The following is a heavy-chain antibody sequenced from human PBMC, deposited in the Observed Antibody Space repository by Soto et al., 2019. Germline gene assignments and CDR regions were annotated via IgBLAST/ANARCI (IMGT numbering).Heavy chain of an antibody. D-gene: IGHD2-8*02. CDR2: IYYSGST. V-gene: IGHV4-39*01. J-gene: IGHJ3*02. CDR3: ARTRYWGDAFDI. CDR1: GGSISSSSYY. Sequence: SETLSLTCTVSGGSISSSSYYWGWIRQPPGKGLEWIGSIYYSGSTYYNPSLKSRVTISVDTSKNQFSLKLSSVTAADTAVYYCARTRYWGDAFDIWGQGTMVTVSS.